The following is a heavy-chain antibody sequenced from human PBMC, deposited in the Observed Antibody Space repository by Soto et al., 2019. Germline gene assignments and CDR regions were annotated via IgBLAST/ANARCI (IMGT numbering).Heavy chain of an antibody. D-gene: IGHD3-16*02. CDR3: AKYPYYDYIWGSYRPFDY. CDR2: ISGSGGST. J-gene: IGHJ4*02. CDR1: GFTFSSYA. Sequence: GGSLRLSCAASGFTFSSYAMSWVRQAPGKGLEWVSAISGSGGSTYYADSVKGRFTISRDNSKNTLYLQMNSLRAEDTAVFYCAKYPYYDYIWGSYRPFDYWGQGTLVTVSS. V-gene: IGHV3-23*01.